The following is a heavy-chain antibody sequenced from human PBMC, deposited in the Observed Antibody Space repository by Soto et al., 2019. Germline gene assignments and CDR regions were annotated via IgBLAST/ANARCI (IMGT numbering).Heavy chain of an antibody. CDR3: ARYGSGSDYFDPFDY. Sequence: ASVQVSCKASGYTFTSYDINWVRQATGQGLEWMGWMNPNSANTGYAQKFQGRVTMTRNTSISTAYMELSSLRDEDTAVYYCARYGSGSDYFDPFDYWGHGTLVTTSS. J-gene: IGHJ4*01. CDR1: GYTFTSYD. CDR2: MNPNSANT. D-gene: IGHD3-10*01. V-gene: IGHV1-8*01.